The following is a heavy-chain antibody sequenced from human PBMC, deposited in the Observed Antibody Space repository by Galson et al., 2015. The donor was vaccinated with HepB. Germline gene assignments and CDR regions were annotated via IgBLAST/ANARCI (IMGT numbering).Heavy chain of an antibody. CDR3: ARDYYDSSGYFKAHAFDI. V-gene: IGHV1-18*04. J-gene: IGHJ3*02. CDR2: ISAYNGKT. Sequence: SVKVSCKASGYTFTTYGISWVRQAPGQGLEWMGWISAYNGKTNYAQKLQGRVTITADESTSTAYMELSSLRSEDTAVYYCARDYYDSSGYFKAHAFDIWGQGTMVTVSS. D-gene: IGHD3-22*01. CDR1: GYTFTTYG.